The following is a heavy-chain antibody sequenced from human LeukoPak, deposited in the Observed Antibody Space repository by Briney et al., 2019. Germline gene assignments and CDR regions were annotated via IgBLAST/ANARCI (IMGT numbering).Heavy chain of an antibody. Sequence: SETLSLTCTVSGGSISSYYWSWIRQPPGTGLEWIGYIYYSGSTNYNPSLKSRVTISVDTSKNQFSLKLSSVTAADTAVYYCARDQGSHFDYWGQGTLVTVSS. CDR2: IYYSGST. CDR3: ARDQGSHFDY. V-gene: IGHV4-59*01. J-gene: IGHJ4*02. CDR1: GGSISSYY.